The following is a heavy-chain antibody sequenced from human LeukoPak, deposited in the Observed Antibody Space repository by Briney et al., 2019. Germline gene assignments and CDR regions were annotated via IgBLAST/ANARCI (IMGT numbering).Heavy chain of an antibody. Sequence: GSLRLSCAASGFTFRTSGMNWVRQAPGKGLEWVSSISSSGTTISYAQSLKGRFTITRDNAQNSLYLQMNSLRAEDTAVYYCAELGITMIGGVWGKGTTVTISS. J-gene: IGHJ6*04. CDR2: ISSSGTTI. CDR3: AELGITMIGGV. CDR1: GFTFRTSG. V-gene: IGHV3-48*01. D-gene: IGHD3-10*02.